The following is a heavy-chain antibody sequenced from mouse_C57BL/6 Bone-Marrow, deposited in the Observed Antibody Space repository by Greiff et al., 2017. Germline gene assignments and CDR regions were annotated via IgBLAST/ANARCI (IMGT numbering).Heavy chain of an antibody. V-gene: IGHV1-76*01. D-gene: IGHD1-1*01. J-gene: IGHJ2*01. CDR1: GYTFTDYY. CDR2: IYPGSGNT. Sequence: QVQLQQSGAELVRPGASVKLSCKASGYTFTDYYINWVKQRPGQGLEWIARIYPGSGNTYYNEKFKGKATLTAEKSSSTAYMQLSSLTSEDSAVYFCARGDGSSFDYWGQGTTLTVSS. CDR3: ARGDGSSFDY.